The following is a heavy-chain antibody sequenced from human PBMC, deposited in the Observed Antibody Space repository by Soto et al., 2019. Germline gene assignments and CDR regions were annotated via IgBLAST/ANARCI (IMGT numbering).Heavy chain of an antibody. J-gene: IGHJ4*02. Sequence: EVQLVESGGGLVQPGGSLRLSCAASGFTFSSYAIHWVRQAPGKGLEYVSAISSNGGSTYYANSVKGRFTISRDNSKNTLYLQMGSLRAEDMAVYYCARWPGYYFDYWGQGTLVTVSS. V-gene: IGHV3-64*01. CDR3: ARWPGYYFDY. CDR2: ISSNGGST. CDR1: GFTFSSYA.